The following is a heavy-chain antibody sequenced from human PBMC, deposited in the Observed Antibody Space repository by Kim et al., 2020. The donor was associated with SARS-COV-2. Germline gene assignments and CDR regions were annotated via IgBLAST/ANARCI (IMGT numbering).Heavy chain of an antibody. V-gene: IGHV4-39*01. CDR3: ARHGGLRSAFDI. J-gene: IGHJ3*02. D-gene: IGHD3-16*01. Sequence: YYTPSLKSRVTISVATSKNQFSLKLSSVTAADTAVYYCARHGGLRSAFDIWGQGTMVTVSS.